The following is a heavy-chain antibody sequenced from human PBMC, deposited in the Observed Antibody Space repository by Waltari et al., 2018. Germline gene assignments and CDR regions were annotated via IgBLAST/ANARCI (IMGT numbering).Heavy chain of an antibody. CDR2: INHSGST. D-gene: IGHD3-3*01. J-gene: IGHJ1*01. V-gene: IGHV4-34*01. CDR3: ARSVSWSGSWEASKYFQH. Sequence: QVQLQQWGAGLLTPSATRSLTCAVYGGSFSGSYLHWISSSPREGLEWSGEINHSGSTNYNPSRKSRVTISGDTSKNQFALKLSSVTAADTAVYYWARSVSWSGSWEASKYFQHWGQGTLVTVSS. CDR1: GGSFSGSY.